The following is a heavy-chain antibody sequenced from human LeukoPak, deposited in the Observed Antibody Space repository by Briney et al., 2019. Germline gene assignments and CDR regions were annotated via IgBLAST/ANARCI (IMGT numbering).Heavy chain of an antibody. CDR2: IRPNNGYT. J-gene: IGHJ4*02. CDR3: ATRVAGEIN. CDR1: GYNFNTYS. V-gene: IGHV1-18*01. D-gene: IGHD6-13*01. Sequence: ASVKVSCKASGYNFNTYSISWVRQAPGQRLEWMGYIRPNNGYTNYVQKFQGRVTMTTDTSTTTAYMELRSLESDDTAVYYCATRVAGEINWGQGTLVTVSS.